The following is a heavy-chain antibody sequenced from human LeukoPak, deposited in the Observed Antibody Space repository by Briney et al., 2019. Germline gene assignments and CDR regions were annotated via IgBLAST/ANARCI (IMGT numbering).Heavy chain of an antibody. Sequence: GGSLRLSCAASRFTSSTYWMSWVRQAPGKGLEWVAVISYDGSNKYYADSVKGRFTISRDNSKNTLYLQMNSLRAEDTAVYYCARDPRHSSGWYRDYWGQGTLVTVSS. CDR2: ISYDGSNK. V-gene: IGHV3-30*03. CDR1: RFTSSTYW. CDR3: ARDPRHSSGWYRDY. J-gene: IGHJ4*02. D-gene: IGHD6-19*01.